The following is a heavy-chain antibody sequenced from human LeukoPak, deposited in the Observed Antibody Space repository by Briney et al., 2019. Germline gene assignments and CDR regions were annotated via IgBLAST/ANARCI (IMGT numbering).Heavy chain of an antibody. D-gene: IGHD1-26*01. J-gene: IGHJ4*02. CDR3: AWMGATTGAIDY. Sequence: GRSLRLSCAASGFTFSSYGMHWVRQAPGKGLEWVAVIWYDGSNKYYADSVKGRFTISRDNSKNTLYLQMNSLRAEDTAVYYCAWMGATTGAIDYWGQGTLVTVSS. V-gene: IGHV3-33*01. CDR2: IWYDGSNK. CDR1: GFTFSSYG.